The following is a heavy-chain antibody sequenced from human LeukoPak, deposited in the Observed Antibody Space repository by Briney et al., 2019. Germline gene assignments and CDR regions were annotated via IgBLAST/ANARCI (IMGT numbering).Heavy chain of an antibody. CDR1: GGSISSYY. Sequence: SETLSLTCTVSGGSISSYYWSWIRQPPGKGLEWIGYIYYSGSTNYNPSLKSRVTISVDTSKNQFSLKLSSVTAADTAVYYCARGSLHYYYDSSGYFDYWGQGTLVTVSS. CDR2: IYYSGST. D-gene: IGHD3-22*01. CDR3: ARGSLHYYYDSSGYFDY. J-gene: IGHJ4*02. V-gene: IGHV4-59*12.